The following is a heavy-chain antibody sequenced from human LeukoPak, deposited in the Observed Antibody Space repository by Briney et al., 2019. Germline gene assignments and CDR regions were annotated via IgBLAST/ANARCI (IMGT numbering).Heavy chain of an antibody. CDR1: GFNFSTRA. V-gene: IGHV3-33*01. Sequence: PGRSLRLSCSASGFNFSTRAMHWVRQAPGKGLEWVAMIWRGGNYKFYADSLEGRSTISRDDSTSTLPLQMDSLRVEDTAVYYCVTDPPDSGWAFWSWGQGALVTVSS. D-gene: IGHD6-25*01. J-gene: IGHJ5*02. CDR2: IWRGGNYK. CDR3: VTDPPDSGWAFWS.